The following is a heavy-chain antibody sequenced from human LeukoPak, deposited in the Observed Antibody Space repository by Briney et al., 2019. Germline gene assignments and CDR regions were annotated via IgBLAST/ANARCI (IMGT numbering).Heavy chain of an antibody. J-gene: IGHJ6*04. D-gene: IGHD3-10*02. CDR2: INQDGRER. CDR3: AELGITMIGGV. Sequence: AGGSLRLSCAASGFTFSHYWMSWVRQAPGKGLEWVANINQDGRERYYVDSVKGRFTISRDNAKNSLYLQMNSLRAEDTAVYYCAELGITMIGGVWGKGTTVTISS. V-gene: IGHV3-7*01. CDR1: GFTFSHYW.